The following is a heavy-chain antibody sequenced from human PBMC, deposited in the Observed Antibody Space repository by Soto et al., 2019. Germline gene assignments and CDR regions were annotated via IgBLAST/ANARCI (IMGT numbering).Heavy chain of an antibody. Sequence: VASVKVSCKASGYTFTSYGISWVRQAPGQGLEWMGWISAYNGNTNYAQKLQGRVTMTTDTSTSTAYMELRSLRSDDTAVYYCARAPYSSSWFPHFDYWGQGTLVTVSS. D-gene: IGHD6-13*01. CDR3: ARAPYSSSWFPHFDY. CDR2: ISAYNGNT. V-gene: IGHV1-18*01. J-gene: IGHJ4*02. CDR1: GYTFTSYG.